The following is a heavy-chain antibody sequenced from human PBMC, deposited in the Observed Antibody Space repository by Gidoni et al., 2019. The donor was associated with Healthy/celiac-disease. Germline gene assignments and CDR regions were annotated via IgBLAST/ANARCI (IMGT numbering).Heavy chain of an antibody. J-gene: IGHJ3*02. CDR1: GFNFDDYA. CDR2: ISWNSGSI. CDR3: ASHYGDYGENAFDI. Sequence: VQLVESGGGLVQHGRSLRLSCPASGFNFDDYAMHWVRQAPGKGLEWVSGISWNSGSIGNADYIKGRLTNSRDNAKNSLYLQMNSLRAEDTALYYWASHYGDYGENAFDIWGQGTMVTVSS. V-gene: IGHV3-9*01. D-gene: IGHD4-17*01.